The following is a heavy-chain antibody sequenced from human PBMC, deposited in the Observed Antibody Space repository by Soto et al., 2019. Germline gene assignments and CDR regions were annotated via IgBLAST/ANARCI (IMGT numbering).Heavy chain of an antibody. D-gene: IGHD2-2*01. CDR1: GGTFSSYA. J-gene: IGHJ5*02. CDR3: ARDGRISVVVPAAKNWFDP. CDR2: IIPIFGTA. V-gene: IGHV1-69*19. Sequence: QVQLVQSGAEVKKPGSSVKVSCKASGGTFSSYAISWVRQAPGQGLEWLGGIIPIFGTANYAQKFQGRVTITEDESTSTAYMELSSLRSEDTAVYYRARDGRISVVVPAAKNWFDPWGQGTLVTVSS.